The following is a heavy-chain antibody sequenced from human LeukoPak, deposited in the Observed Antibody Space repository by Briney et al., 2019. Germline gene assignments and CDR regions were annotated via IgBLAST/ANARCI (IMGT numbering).Heavy chain of an antibody. CDR3: ARDGAHSRIPI. Sequence: SGGSLRLSCAASGFTVSSSYMCWVRLAPGKGLEWISVIYRDDTTYYADSVKGRFAVSRDSSRNTLYLQMNSLRAEDTAVYYCARDGAHSRIPIWGQGTLVTVSS. D-gene: IGHD4/OR15-4a*01. J-gene: IGHJ4*02. V-gene: IGHV3-66*01. CDR1: GFTVSSSY. CDR2: IYRDDTT.